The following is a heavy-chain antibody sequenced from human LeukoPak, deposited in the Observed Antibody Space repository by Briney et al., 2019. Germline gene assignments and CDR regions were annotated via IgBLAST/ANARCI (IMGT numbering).Heavy chain of an antibody. CDR3: ARGLGSGWPPSYYYGMDV. D-gene: IGHD6-19*01. J-gene: IGHJ6*02. Sequence: SETLSLTCTVSGGSISSYYWSWIRQPPGKGLEWIGYIYYSGSTNYNPSLKSRVTRSLDTSKSHFSLKLSSVTAADTAVYFCARGLGSGWPPSYYYGMDVWGQGTTVTVSS. V-gene: IGHV4-59*01. CDR1: GGSISSYY. CDR2: IYYSGST.